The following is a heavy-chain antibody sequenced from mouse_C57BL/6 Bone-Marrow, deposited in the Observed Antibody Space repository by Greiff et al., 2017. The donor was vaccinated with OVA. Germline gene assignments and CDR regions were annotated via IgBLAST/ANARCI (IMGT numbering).Heavy chain of an antibody. Sequence: EVKLMESGGGLVKPGGSLKLSCAASGFTFSDYGMHWVRQAPEKGLEWVAYISSGSSTIYYADTVKGRFNISRENAKNTLFLQMTSLRSEDTAMYYCARITTVYWGQGNMVTVSA. V-gene: IGHV5-17*01. CDR3: ARITTVY. J-gene: IGHJ3*01. CDR2: ISSGSSTI. CDR1: GFTFSDYG. D-gene: IGHD1-1*01.